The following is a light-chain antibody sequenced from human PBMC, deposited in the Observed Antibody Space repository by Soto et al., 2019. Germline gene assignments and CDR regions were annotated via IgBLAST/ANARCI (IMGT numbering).Light chain of an antibody. Sequence: QSVLTQPPSVSAAPGQTVSISCSGSNSNIGTNYVSWYHHVPGTAPKLLIYDDNKRPSGIPDRLSASKSGTSATLGITGLQTGDEADYYCATWDSSLSGEVFSGGTKLTVL. CDR1: NSNIGTNY. V-gene: IGLV1-51*01. J-gene: IGLJ3*02. CDR3: ATWDSSLSGEV. CDR2: DDN.